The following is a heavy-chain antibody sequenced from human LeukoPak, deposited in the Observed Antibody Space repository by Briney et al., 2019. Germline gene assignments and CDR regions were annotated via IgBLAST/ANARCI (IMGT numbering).Heavy chain of an antibody. J-gene: IGHJ4*02. CDR1: GGSISSYY. CDR3: TRGVPEYYDFWSGYFYYFDY. Sequence: PSETLSLTCTVSGGSISSYYWSWIRQPPGKGLEWIGYIYYSGSTNYNPSLKSRVTISVDTSKNQFSLKLTSVTAADTAVYYCTRGVPEYYDFWSGYFYYFDYWGQGTLVTVSS. D-gene: IGHD3-3*01. CDR2: IYYSGST. V-gene: IGHV4-59*01.